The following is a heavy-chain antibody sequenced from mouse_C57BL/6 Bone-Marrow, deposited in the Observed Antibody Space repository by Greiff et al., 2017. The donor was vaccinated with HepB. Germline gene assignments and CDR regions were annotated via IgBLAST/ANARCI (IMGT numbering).Heavy chain of an antibody. D-gene: IGHD1-1*01. CDR3: AREGYYFEPYAMDY. CDR2: ISDGGSYT. Sequence: EVKLVESGGGLVKPGGSLKLSCAASGFTFSSYAMSWVRQTPEKRLEWVATISDGGSYTYYPDNVKGRFTISRDNAKNNLYLQMSHLKSEDTAMYYSAREGYYFEPYAMDYWGQGTSVTVSS. CDR1: GFTFSSYA. J-gene: IGHJ4*01. V-gene: IGHV5-4*01.